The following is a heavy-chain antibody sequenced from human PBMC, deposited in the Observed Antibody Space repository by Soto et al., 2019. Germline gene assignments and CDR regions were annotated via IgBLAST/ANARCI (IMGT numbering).Heavy chain of an antibody. Sequence: QVQLVESGGGVVQPGRSLRLSCAASGFTFSSYGMHWVRQAPGKGLEWVAVISYDGSNKYYADSVKGRFTISRDNSKNTLFLQMYWLRVEDTALYYCAKLLVDPTYYYDSSGYYPCYYYCMDVWGQWTTVTVSS. CDR2: ISYDGSNK. CDR1: GFTFSSYG. CDR3: AKLLVDPTYYYDSSGYYPCYYYCMDV. V-gene: IGHV3-30*18. D-gene: IGHD3-22*01. J-gene: IGHJ6*02.